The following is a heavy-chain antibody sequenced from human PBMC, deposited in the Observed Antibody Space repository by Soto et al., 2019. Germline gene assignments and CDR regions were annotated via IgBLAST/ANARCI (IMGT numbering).Heavy chain of an antibody. D-gene: IGHD3-3*01. Sequence: SETLSLTCTVSGGSISSGGYYWSWIRQHPGKGLEWIGYIYYSGSTYYNPSLKSRVTISVDTSKNQFSLKLSSVTAADTAVYYCARTIFGAEYYYYYYMDVWGKGTTVTVSS. CDR1: GGSISSGGYY. CDR2: IYYSGST. V-gene: IGHV4-31*03. J-gene: IGHJ6*03. CDR3: ARTIFGAEYYYYYYMDV.